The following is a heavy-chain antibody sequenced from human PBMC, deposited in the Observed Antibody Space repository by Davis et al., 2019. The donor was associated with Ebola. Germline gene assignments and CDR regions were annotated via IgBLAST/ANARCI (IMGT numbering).Heavy chain of an antibody. CDR1: GFTFSSYA. V-gene: IGHV3-30-3*01. J-gene: IGHJ4*02. Sequence: GESLKISCAASGFTFSSYAMHWVRQAPGKGLEWVAVISYDGSNKYYADSVKGRFTISRDNSKSTLYLQMNSLRAEDTAVYYCARARDIVVVVAATLDYWGQGTLVTVSS. CDR2: ISYDGSNK. D-gene: IGHD2-15*01. CDR3: ARARDIVVVVAATLDY.